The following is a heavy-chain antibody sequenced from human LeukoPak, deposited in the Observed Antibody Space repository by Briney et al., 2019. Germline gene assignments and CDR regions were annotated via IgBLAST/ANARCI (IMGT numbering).Heavy chain of an antibody. J-gene: IGHJ4*02. CDR3: TRDNSYSDY. V-gene: IGHV3-49*04. Sequence: GGSLRLSCTASGFTFGDYAMSWVRQAPGKGLEWVGFIRSKAYGGTTEYAASVKGRFTISRDDSKSIAYLQMNSLKTEDTAVYYCTRDNSYSDYRGQGTLVTVSS. D-gene: IGHD2-21*01. CDR1: GFTFGDYA. CDR2: IRSKAYGGTT.